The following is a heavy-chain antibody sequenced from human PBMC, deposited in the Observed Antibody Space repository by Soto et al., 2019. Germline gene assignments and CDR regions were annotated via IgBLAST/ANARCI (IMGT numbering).Heavy chain of an antibody. V-gene: IGHV1-46*01. CDR1: GYTFTSYY. D-gene: IGHD3-16*01. Sequence: QVQLVQSGAEVKKPGASVKVSCTASGYTFTSYYMHWVRQAPGQGLEWMGVINPAAGDTTYAEKFQGRGTMTRDTSTRTVYMDLSSLRSDDTAVYYCARMMGYLLGVDHYYDGMDVWGHGTTVTVSS. CDR3: ARMMGYLLGVDHYYDGMDV. CDR2: INPAAGDT. J-gene: IGHJ6*02.